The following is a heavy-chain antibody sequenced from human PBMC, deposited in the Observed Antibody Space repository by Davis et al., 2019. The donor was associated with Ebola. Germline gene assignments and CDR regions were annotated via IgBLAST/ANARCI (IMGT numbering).Heavy chain of an antibody. Sequence: ASVKVSCKTSGGTFTNYAVNWVRQAPGQGLEWMGWISAYNGNTNYAQKLQGRVTMTTDTSTSTAYMELRSLRSDDTAVYYCARGITMIVAMNWFDPWGQGTLVTVSS. V-gene: IGHV1-18*01. J-gene: IGHJ5*02. D-gene: IGHD3-22*01. CDR2: ISAYNGNT. CDR3: ARGITMIVAMNWFDP. CDR1: GGTFTNYA.